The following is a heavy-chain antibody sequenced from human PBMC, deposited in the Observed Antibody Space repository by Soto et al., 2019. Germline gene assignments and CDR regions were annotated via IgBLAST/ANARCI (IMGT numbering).Heavy chain of an antibody. CDR3: ARGPGLVATIGLYGFDY. CDR2: INHSGST. D-gene: IGHD5-12*01. Sequence: PSETLSLTCAVYGGSFSGYYWSWIRQPPGKGLEWIGEINHSGSTNYNPSLKSRVTISVGTSKNQFSLKLSSVTAADTAVYYCARGPGLVATIGLYGFDYWGQGTLVTVSS. J-gene: IGHJ4*02. CDR1: GGSFSGYY. V-gene: IGHV4-34*01.